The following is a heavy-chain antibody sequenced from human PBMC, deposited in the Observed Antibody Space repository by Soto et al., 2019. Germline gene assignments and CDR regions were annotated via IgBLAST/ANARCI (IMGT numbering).Heavy chain of an antibody. J-gene: IGHJ5*02. D-gene: IGHD2-15*01. Sequence: PSETLSFTCTVSVGSISSYYWSLIRQPPGKGLECIWYIYYSGSTNYNPSLKSRVTISVYTSKNQFSLKLSSVTAADPAVDYCAREESIGWFEAWGQGTIVTVSS. CDR2: IYYSGST. CDR1: VGSISSYY. CDR3: AREESIGWFEA. V-gene: IGHV4-59*01.